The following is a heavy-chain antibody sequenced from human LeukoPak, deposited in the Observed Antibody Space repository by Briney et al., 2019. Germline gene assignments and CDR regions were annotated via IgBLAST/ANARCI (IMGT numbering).Heavy chain of an antibody. CDR1: GGSISSYY. V-gene: IGHV4-59*01. J-gene: IGHJ5*02. CDR3: ASLSNWFDP. D-gene: IGHD3-16*02. Sequence: PSETLSLTCTVSGGSISSYYWSWIRQPPGKGLEWIGYIYYSGSRSTNYNLSLKSRVTISVDTSKNQLSLKLNSVTAADTAVYYCASLSNWFDPWGQGTLVTVSS. CDR2: IYYSGSRST.